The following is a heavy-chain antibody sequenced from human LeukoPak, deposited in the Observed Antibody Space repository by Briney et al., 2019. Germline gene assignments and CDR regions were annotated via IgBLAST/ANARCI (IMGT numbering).Heavy chain of an antibody. CDR3: VKDRVGTWEPIDY. CDR1: GFTFSSYW. Sequence: GGSLRLSCAASGFTFSSYWMSWVRQAPGKGLEWVSAISGSGDTTYYAESVRGRFTISRDISKNTLYLQMNSLRVEDTAVYYCVKDRVGTWEPIDYWGQGTLVTVSS. CDR2: ISGSGDTT. D-gene: IGHD1-26*01. J-gene: IGHJ4*02. V-gene: IGHV3-23*01.